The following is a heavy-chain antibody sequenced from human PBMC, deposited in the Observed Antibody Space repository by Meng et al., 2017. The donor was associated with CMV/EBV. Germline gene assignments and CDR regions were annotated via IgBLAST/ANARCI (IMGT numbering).Heavy chain of an antibody. J-gene: IGHJ6*02. CDR1: GDSVTSGRYF. V-gene: IGHV4-61*01. CDR2: VYYTGKT. CDR3: ARGNYYYYGMDV. Sequence: SETLSLTCSVSGDSVTSGRYFWSWLRQPPGKGLEWIGYVYYTGKTNYNSSLKSRVTISLDTSQKQFSLKLKSVTAADTAVYYCARGNYYYYGMDVWGQGTTVTVSS.